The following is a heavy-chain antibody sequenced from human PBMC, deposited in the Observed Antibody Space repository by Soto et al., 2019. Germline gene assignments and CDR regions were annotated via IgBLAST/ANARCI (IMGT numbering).Heavy chain of an antibody. CDR2: INAGNGNT. J-gene: IGHJ6*02. CDR1: GYTFTSYA. D-gene: IGHD2-2*01. CDR3: ARYHGVLVPAATYYYYYGMDV. Sequence: ASVKVSCKASGYTFTSYAMHWVRQAPGQRLEWMGWINAGNGNTKYSQKFQGRVTITRDASASTAYMELSSLRSEDTAVYYCARYHGVLVPAATYYYYYGMDVWGQGTTVTVSS. V-gene: IGHV1-3*01.